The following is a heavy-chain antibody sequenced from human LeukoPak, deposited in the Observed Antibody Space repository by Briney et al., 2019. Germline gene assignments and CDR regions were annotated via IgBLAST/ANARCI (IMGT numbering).Heavy chain of an antibody. Sequence: GGSLRLSCAASGFTFDDYAMHWVRQAPGKGLEWVSLISWDGGSTYYADSVKGRFTISRDNSKNTLSLQMNSLRAEDTAVYYCAKEYGSGSYQNQYYFDYWGQGTLVTVSS. V-gene: IGHV3-43D*03. D-gene: IGHD3-10*01. CDR1: GFTFDDYA. CDR3: AKEYGSGSYQNQYYFDY. J-gene: IGHJ4*02. CDR2: ISWDGGST.